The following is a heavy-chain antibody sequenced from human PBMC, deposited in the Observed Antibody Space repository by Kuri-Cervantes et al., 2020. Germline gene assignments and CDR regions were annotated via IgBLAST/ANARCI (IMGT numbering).Heavy chain of an antibody. D-gene: IGHD4-17*01. Sequence: ASVKVSCKASGYTFTGYYMHWVRQAPGQGLEWVGWINLNSGGTNYAQTVRGRVTMTRDTSISTAYMELSGLRSDDTAVYYCASVSKWRSTVTSWSWFDYWGQGTLVTVSS. CDR2: INLNSGGT. J-gene: IGHJ4*02. V-gene: IGHV1-2*02. CDR3: ASVSKWRSTVTSWSWFDY. CDR1: GYTFTGYY.